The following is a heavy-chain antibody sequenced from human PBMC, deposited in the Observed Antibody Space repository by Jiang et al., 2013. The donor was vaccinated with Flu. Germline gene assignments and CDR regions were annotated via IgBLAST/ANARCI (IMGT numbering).Heavy chain of an antibody. CDR1: GFTSVAMA. V-gene: IGHV3-30*18. Sequence: QLVESGGGVVQPGRSLRLSCAASGFTSVAMACTGSARLQARGLEWVAVISYDGSNKYYADSVKGRFTISRDNSKNTLYLQMNSLRAEDTAVYYCAKDSFGYWGQGTLVTVSS. CDR3: AKDSFGY. J-gene: IGHJ4*02. CDR2: ISYDGSNK.